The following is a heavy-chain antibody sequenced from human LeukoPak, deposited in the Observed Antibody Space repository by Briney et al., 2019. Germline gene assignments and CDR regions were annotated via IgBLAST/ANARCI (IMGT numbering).Heavy chain of an antibody. CDR2: IIPNLNIA. CDR1: RDTFSSYG. Sequence: GSSVKVSCKVSRDTFSSYGISWVRQAPGQGLEWMGRIIPNLNIANYAQRFQGRVTFTADKSATTAYMEVKSLRSEDTAVYYCATDSIGDILTGAFDYWGQGTLVTVFS. D-gene: IGHD3-9*01. J-gene: IGHJ4*02. V-gene: IGHV1-69*04. CDR3: ATDSIGDILTGAFDY.